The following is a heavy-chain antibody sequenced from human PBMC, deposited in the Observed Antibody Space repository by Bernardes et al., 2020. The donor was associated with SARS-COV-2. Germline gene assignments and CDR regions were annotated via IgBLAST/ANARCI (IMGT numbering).Heavy chain of an antibody. J-gene: IGHJ4*02. CDR3: ATAGDYRFDY. CDR1: GFTFSNSW. V-gene: IGHV3-74*01. Sequence: GGSLRLSCAASGFTFSNSWMHWVRQAPGKGLVWVSRINPDGSSTSYADSVKGRFTVSRDNAKNTLYLQMHSLRADDTAVYYCATAGDYRFDYWGQGTLLTVSS. CDR2: INPDGSST. D-gene: IGHD4-17*01.